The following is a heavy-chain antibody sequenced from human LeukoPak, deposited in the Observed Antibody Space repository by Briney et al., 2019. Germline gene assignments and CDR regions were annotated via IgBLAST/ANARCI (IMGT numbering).Heavy chain of an antibody. D-gene: IGHD3-10*01. V-gene: IGHV3-21*01. Sequence: GGSLRLSCAASGFTFSSYSMNWVRQAPGKGLEWVSSISSSSSYIYYADSVKGRFTISRDNAKNSLYLQMNSLRAEDTAVYYCAREVTMVRGVIPQRGCYYGMDVWGQGTTVTVSS. CDR1: GFTFSSYS. CDR3: AREVTMVRGVIPQRGCYYGMDV. CDR2: ISSSSSYI. J-gene: IGHJ6*02.